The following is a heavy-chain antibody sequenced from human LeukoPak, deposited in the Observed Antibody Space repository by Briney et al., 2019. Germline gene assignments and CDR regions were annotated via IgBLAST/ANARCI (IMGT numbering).Heavy chain of an antibody. Sequence: PGGSLRLSCAASRFTFSSYEMNWVRQAPGKGVEWVSYISGRGIKHYADSVKGRFTISRDNAKSSLYLQMNSLRVEDTAVYYCAREDTGVAFDIWGQGTTVTV. CDR3: AREDTGVAFDI. CDR1: RFTFSSYE. D-gene: IGHD2-8*01. CDR2: ISGRGIK. V-gene: IGHV3-48*03. J-gene: IGHJ3*02.